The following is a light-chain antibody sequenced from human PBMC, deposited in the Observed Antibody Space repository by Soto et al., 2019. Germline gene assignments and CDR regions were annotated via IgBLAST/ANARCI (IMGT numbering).Light chain of an antibody. CDR2: DGS. Sequence: DIQMTQSPSSLSASVGDRVNITCQASQDISNYLNWYQQKPGKAPKXLIYDGSNFETGAPSRFSGSGSGTDFTFTISSLQPEDIATYYCQQYDSIPAFGQGTRLEIK. CDR3: QQYDSIPA. V-gene: IGKV1-33*01. CDR1: QDISNY. J-gene: IGKJ5*01.